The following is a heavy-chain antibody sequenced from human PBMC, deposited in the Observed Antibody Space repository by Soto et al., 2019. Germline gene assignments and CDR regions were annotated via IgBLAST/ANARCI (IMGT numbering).Heavy chain of an antibody. CDR2: IDWDDDK. CDR3: ARSPGPYCSSTRGFDC. D-gene: IGHD2-2*01. CDR1: GFSLSTSGMC. Sequence: GSGPTLVNPTQTLTLTCTFSGFSLSTSGMCVSCIRQPPGKALEWLALIDWDDDKYYSTSLKTRLTISKDTSKNQVVLTMTNMDPVDTATYYFARSPGPYCSSTRGFDCWGQGTLVTVSS. V-gene: IGHV2-70*01. J-gene: IGHJ4*02.